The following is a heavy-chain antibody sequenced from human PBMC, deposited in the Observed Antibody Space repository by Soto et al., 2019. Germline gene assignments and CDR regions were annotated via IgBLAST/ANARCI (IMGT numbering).Heavy chain of an antibody. Sequence: GGSLRLSCAASGFTFSSYVMSWVRQAPGKGLEWVSAISGSGGSTYYADSVKGRFTVSRDNSKNTLYVQMNSLRAEDTAVYYCAKGSALVVPGALTWGQGTLVTVSS. J-gene: IGHJ5*02. V-gene: IGHV3-23*01. D-gene: IGHD2-2*01. CDR1: GFTFSSYV. CDR3: AKGSALVVPGALT. CDR2: ISGSGGST.